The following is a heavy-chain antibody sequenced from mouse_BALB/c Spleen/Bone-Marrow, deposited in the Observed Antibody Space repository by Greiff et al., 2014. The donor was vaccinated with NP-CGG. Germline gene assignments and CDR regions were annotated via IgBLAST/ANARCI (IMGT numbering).Heavy chain of an antibody. Sequence: QVQLQQSGSVLVRPGASVKLSCKASGYTFTCSWMHWAKQRPGQGLEWIGEIHPNSGNTNYNEKFKGKATLTVDTSSSTAYVDLSSLTSEDSAVYYCARELGRGYYFDYWGQGTTLTVSS. CDR2: IHPNSGNT. V-gene: IGHV1S130*01. D-gene: IGHD4-1*01. CDR1: GYTFTCSW. J-gene: IGHJ2*01. CDR3: ARELGRGYYFDY.